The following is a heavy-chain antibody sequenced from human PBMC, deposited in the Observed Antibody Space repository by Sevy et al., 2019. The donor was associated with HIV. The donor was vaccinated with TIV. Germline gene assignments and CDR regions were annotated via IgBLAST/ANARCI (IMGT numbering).Heavy chain of an antibody. J-gene: IGHJ4*02. Sequence: GGSLRLSCEGSGFNFGTHAIHWVRQPPGRGLEWVSVISYAGSHTYYADSVKGRFNISRDNSKNTLYLQMNSLRHEDSAIYFCVRDRCDYAFNASGYWGQGTQVTVSS. CDR2: ISYAGSHT. CDR3: VRDRCDYAFNASGY. D-gene: IGHD4-17*01. CDR1: GFNFGTHA. V-gene: IGHV3-30-3*01.